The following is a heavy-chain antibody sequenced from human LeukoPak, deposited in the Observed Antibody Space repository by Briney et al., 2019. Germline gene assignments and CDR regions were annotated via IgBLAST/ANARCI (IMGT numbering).Heavy chain of an antibody. D-gene: IGHD1-26*01. CDR3: ASLLSGSWSADY. J-gene: IGHJ4*02. V-gene: IGHV1-8*01. CDR1: GYTFPRYD. Sequence: ASVTVSLKASGYTFPRYDINWVRQATGQGLEWMGWMNPNSDNPGYAQKFQGRVNMTRNTSISTDYMELSSLRSEDTAVYYCASLLSGSWSADYWGQGTLVTVSS. CDR2: MNPNSDNP.